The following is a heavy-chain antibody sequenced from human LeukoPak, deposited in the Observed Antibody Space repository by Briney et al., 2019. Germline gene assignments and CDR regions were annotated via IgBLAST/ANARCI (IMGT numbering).Heavy chain of an antibody. CDR2: FDPEGGET. Sequence: ASVKVSCKISGYTLTDVSMHWVRQAPGKGLEWMGGFDPEGGETIYAQKFQGRVTMTEDPSADTAYMELRSLSSEDTAVDYCGIGRKFDWLLCHHWGQGTLVTVSS. J-gene: IGHJ5*02. V-gene: IGHV1-24*01. CDR3: GIGRKFDWLLCHH. CDR1: GYTLTDVS. D-gene: IGHD3-9*01.